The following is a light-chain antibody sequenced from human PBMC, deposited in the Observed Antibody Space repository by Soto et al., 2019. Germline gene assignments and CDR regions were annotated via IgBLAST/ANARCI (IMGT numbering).Light chain of an antibody. J-gene: IGKJ1*01. V-gene: IGKV1-5*01. CDR1: QSISSW. Sequence: DVQRTQSRCTLAASVGDRGTITCRAIQSISSWLAWYQQKPGKYPKLLIYDASSLESRVPSRFSGGGSGTEFTLTIRSLKPDDFAPYSCKTYNSYFPWTFGKGTXVDIK. CDR3: KTYNSYFPWT. CDR2: DAS.